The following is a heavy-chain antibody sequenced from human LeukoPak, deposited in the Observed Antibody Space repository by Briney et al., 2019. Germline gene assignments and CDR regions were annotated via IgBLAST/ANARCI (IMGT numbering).Heavy chain of an antibody. CDR2: IGAYNGNT. J-gene: IGHJ3*02. Sequence: GASVKVSCKASGYTFTSYGISWVRQAPGQGLEWMGWIGAYNGNTNYAQKLQGRVTMTTDTSTSTAYMELRSLRSDDTAVYYCAREPDCSSTSCSNDAFDIWGQGTMVTVSS. CDR3: AREPDCSSTSCSNDAFDI. V-gene: IGHV1-18*01. D-gene: IGHD2-2*01. CDR1: GYTFTSYG.